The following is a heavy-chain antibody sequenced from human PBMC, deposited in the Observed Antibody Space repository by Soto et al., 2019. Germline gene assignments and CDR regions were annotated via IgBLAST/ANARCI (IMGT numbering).Heavy chain of an antibody. J-gene: IGHJ6*02. V-gene: IGHV4-34*01. Sequence: SETLSLTCAVYGGSFSGYYWSWIRQPPGKGLEWIGEINHSGSTTYNPPLKSRFTISVATSKNQFSLKLSSVTAADTAVYYCATSAYCGGDCYYYGMDVWGQGTTVTVSS. D-gene: IGHD2-21*01. CDR1: GGSFSGYY. CDR3: ATSAYCGGDCYYYGMDV. CDR2: INHSGST.